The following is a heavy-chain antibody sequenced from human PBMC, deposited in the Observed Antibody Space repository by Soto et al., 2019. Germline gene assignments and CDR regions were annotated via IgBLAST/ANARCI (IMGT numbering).Heavy chain of an antibody. CDR1: RGSMNRSVYY. D-gene: IGHD3-3*02. V-gene: IGHV4-39*07. CDR2: VCNNGQT. CDR3: VRRGRTSNGDWFDL. Sequence: SATLSLTCALARGSMNRSVYYWGWICHPPGNELQSIGSVCNNGQTYYNRSLTSPVSISIDTSIYQFSLNLLFLTPAGPVGEFCVRRGRTSNGDWFDLWGQXILLTVS. J-gene: IGHJ5*02.